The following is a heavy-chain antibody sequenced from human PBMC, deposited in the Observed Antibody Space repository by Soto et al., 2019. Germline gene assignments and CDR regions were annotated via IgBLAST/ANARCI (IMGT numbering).Heavy chain of an antibody. CDR2: ISGSSRNI. D-gene: IGHD5-12*01. CDR3: ARDNGYDAATLDY. J-gene: IGHJ4*02. Sequence: EVQLVESGGGLVKPGGFLRLSCAASGFTFSTCSMNWVRQAPGKGLEWVSSISGSSRNIYYADSVKGRFTISRDNAKNSLYLQMKSLRAEDTAVYYCARDNGYDAATLDYWGQGTLVTVSS. CDR1: GFTFSTCS. V-gene: IGHV3-21*02.